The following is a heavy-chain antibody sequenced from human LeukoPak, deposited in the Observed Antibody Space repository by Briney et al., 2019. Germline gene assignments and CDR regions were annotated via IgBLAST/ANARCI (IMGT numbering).Heavy chain of an antibody. CDR1: GFTFSNAW. Sequence: GGSLRLSCAASGFTFSNAWMSWVRQAPGKGLEWVSVIYSGGSTYYADSVKGRFTISRDNSKNTLYLQMNSLRAEDTAVYYCVRPLSYCSGGSCYGYWGQGTLVTVSS. V-gene: IGHV3-66*04. CDR2: IYSGGST. D-gene: IGHD2-15*01. CDR3: VRPLSYCSGGSCYGY. J-gene: IGHJ4*02.